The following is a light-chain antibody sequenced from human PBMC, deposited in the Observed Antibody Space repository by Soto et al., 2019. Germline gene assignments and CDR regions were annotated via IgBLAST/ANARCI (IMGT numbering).Light chain of an antibody. CDR1: QSVSSSY. CDR2: GAS. CDR3: QQYRSSPPCT. V-gene: IGKV3-20*01. Sequence: EIVLTQSPGTLSLSPGERATLSCRASQSVSSSYLAWYQQKPGQAPRLLIYGASSRATGIPDRFSGSGSGTDFTLTISRLEPEDFAVYYCQQYRSSPPCTFGGGTKVEIK. J-gene: IGKJ4*01.